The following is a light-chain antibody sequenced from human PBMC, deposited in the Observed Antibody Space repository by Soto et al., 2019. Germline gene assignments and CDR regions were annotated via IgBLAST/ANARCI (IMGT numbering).Light chain of an antibody. CDR2: EDI. Sequence: QCVRTQPASVSGAHLHAISTSCTGTSSDVGSYSLLSWYQHHPGKAPKLIIYEDIKGPSGVSNRFSGSKSGNTASLRISGLQAEDEADYYCYTYAGGSTYLFGTGTKVTVL. V-gene: IGLV2-23*01. CDR3: YTYAGGSTYL. CDR1: SSDVGSYSL. J-gene: IGLJ1*01.